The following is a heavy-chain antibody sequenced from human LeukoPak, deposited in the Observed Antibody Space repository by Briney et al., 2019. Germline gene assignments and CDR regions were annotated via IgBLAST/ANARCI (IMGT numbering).Heavy chain of an antibody. CDR2: IGSSSGNT. V-gene: IGHV3-48*01. CDR3: ARDYKYAFDN. Sequence: PGGSLRLSRAASRSRLSDYSMNWVRQAPGRGREWISYIGSSSGNTNYADSVKGRFTISGDKAKTSLYLQMNSLRVEDTAVYYCARDYKYAFDNWGQGTLVTVSS. J-gene: IGHJ4*02. CDR1: RSRLSDYS. D-gene: IGHD5-24*01.